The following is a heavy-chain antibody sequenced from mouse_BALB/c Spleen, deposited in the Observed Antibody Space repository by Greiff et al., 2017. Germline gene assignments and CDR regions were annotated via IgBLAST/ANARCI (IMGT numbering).Heavy chain of an antibody. CDR3: AFDYGNYVWFAY. J-gene: IGHJ3*01. V-gene: IGHV5-6-5*01. Sequence: EVHLVESGGGLVKPGGSLKLSCAASGFTFSSYAMSWVRQTPEKRLEWVASISSGGSTYYPDSVKGRFTISRDNARNILYLQMSSLRSEDTAMYYCAFDYGNYVWFAYWGQGTLVTVSA. CDR1: GFTFSSYA. D-gene: IGHD2-1*01. CDR2: ISSGGST.